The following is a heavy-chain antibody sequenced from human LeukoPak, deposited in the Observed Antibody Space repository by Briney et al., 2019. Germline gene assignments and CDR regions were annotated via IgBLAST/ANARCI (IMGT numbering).Heavy chain of an antibody. CDR2: INPNSGGT. Sequence: ASVKVSCKASGYTFTGYYMHWVRQAPGQGLEWMEWINPNSGGTNYAQKFQGRVTMTRDTSISTAYMELSRLRSDDTAVYYCARDRDFDWLYGFDYWGQGTLVTVSS. CDR1: GYTFTGYY. J-gene: IGHJ4*02. D-gene: IGHD3-9*01. CDR3: ARDRDFDWLYGFDY. V-gene: IGHV1-2*02.